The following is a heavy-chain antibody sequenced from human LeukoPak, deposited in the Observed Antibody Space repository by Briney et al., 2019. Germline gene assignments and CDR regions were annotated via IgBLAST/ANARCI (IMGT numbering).Heavy chain of an antibody. CDR3: ARSDYGGNQYYFDY. CDR1: GGSISSYY. Sequence: SETLSLTCTVSGGSISSYYWSWIRQPPGKGLEWIGYIYTSGSTNYNPSLKSRVTIPVDTSKNQFSLKLNSVTAADTAVYYCARSDYGGNQYYFDYWGQGTLVTVSS. D-gene: IGHD4-23*01. CDR2: IYTSGST. J-gene: IGHJ4*02. V-gene: IGHV4-4*09.